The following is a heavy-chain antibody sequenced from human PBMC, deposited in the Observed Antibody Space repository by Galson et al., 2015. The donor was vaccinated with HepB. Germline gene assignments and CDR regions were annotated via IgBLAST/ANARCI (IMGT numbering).Heavy chain of an antibody. D-gene: IGHD2-15*01. CDR1: GFTFSNAW. CDR3: TTDTGYCSGGSCYPLGVLDY. Sequence: SLRLSCAASGFTFSNAWMSWVRQAPGKGLEWVGRIKSKTDGGTTDYAAPVKGRFTISRDDSKNTLYLQMNSLKTEDTAVYYCTTDTGYCSGGSCYPLGVLDYWGQGTLVTVSS. CDR2: IKSKTDGGTT. J-gene: IGHJ4*02. V-gene: IGHV3-15*01.